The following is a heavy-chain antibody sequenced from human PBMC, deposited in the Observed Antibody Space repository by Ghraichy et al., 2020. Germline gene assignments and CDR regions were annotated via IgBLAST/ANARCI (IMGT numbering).Heavy chain of an antibody. CDR1: GFTFSSYA. CDR2: ISGSGGST. J-gene: IGHJ1*01. D-gene: IGHD5-18*01. V-gene: IGHV3-23*01. CDR3: AKDPYTAMVTYFQH. Sequence: LSLTCAASGFTFSSYAMSWVRQAPGKGLKWVSAISGSGGSTYYADSVKGRFTISRDNSKNTLYLQMNSLRAEDTAVYYCAKDPYTAMVTYFQHWGQGTLVTVSS.